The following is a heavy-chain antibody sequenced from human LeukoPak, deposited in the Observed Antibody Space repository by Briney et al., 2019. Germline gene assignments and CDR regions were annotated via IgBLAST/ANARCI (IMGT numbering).Heavy chain of an antibody. D-gene: IGHD3-10*01. CDR1: GYSISSGYY. Sequence: SETQSLTCAVSGYSISSGYYWAWIRQPPGKGLEWIGSIYHSGSTYYNPSLKSRVTISVDTSKNQCSLKLSSVTAADTAVYYCARDSGTTGEVKFDPWGQGTLVTVSS. CDR2: IYHSGST. J-gene: IGHJ5*02. CDR3: ARDSGTTGEVKFDP. V-gene: IGHV4-38-2*02.